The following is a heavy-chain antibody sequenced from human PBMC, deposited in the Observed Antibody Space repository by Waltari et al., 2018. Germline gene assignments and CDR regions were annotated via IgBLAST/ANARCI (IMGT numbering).Heavy chain of an antibody. CDR2: IIPMFETA. J-gene: IGHJ3*02. CDR3: ARGGLYGQQLLESAFEI. CDR1: GGSFSTSA. D-gene: IGHD6-13*01. Sequence: QVQLVQSGAEVTKPGSSVQVSCNASGGSFSTSALTWGRQAPGQGLEWMGGIIPMFETANYAQKFQERVTITTDGSMTTAYMELSSLTSEDTAVYYCARGGLYGQQLLESAFEIWGQGTKVTVAS. V-gene: IGHV1-69*05.